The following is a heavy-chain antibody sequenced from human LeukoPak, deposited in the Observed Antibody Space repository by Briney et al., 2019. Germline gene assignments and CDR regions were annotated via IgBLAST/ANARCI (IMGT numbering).Heavy chain of an antibody. V-gene: IGHV3-23*01. Sequence: GGSLRLSCAASGVTFSNHAMSWVRQAPGKGLEWVSGITGSGGSTYHAESVKGRFTISRDNSKNTLYLEMSSLRAEDTAVYFCATRPASETYYAVFDYWGQGTLVTVSS. D-gene: IGHD1-26*01. J-gene: IGHJ4*02. CDR2: ITGSGGST. CDR1: GVTFSNHA. CDR3: ATRPASETYYAVFDY.